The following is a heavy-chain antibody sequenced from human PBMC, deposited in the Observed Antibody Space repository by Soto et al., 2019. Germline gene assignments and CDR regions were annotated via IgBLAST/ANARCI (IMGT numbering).Heavy chain of an antibody. CDR2: INQIGSVK. J-gene: IGHJ4*02. Sequence: GGSLRLSCEASGFALSPYWMSWVRQAPGKGLEWVASINQIGSVKHYVDSVRGRFTISRDNAKNSLFLQMNSLSAEDTAVYYCARLTEAVTTFVYWGQGTPVTVS. V-gene: IGHV3-7*03. CDR3: ARLTEAVTTFVY. CDR1: GFALSPYW. D-gene: IGHD1-1*01.